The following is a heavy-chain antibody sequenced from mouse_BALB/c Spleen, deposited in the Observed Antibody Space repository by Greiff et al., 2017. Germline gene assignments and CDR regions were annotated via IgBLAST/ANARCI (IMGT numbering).Heavy chain of an antibody. J-gene: IGHJ4*01. CDR2: ISSGGSYT. D-gene: IGHD2-4*01. V-gene: IGHV5-9-3*01. CDR1: GFTFSSYA. CDR3: ARSYDYDGVGYAMDY. Sequence: EVQRVESGGGLVKPGGSLKLSCAASGFTFSSYAMSWVRQTPEKRLEWVATISSGGSYTYYPDSVKGRFTISRDNAKNTLYLQMSSLRSEDTAMYYCARSYDYDGVGYAMDYWGQGTSVTVSS.